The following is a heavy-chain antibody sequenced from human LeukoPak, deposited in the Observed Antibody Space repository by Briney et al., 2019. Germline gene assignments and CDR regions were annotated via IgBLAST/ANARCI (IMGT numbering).Heavy chain of an antibody. Sequence: AASVKVSCKASGYTFSGYYMHWVRQAPGQGLEWMGWINPNSGGTKYAQKFQGRVTMTRDTSISTAYMQLSRLRSDDTAVYYCAREAETTLNWFDPWGQGTLVTVSS. CDR1: GYTFSGYY. CDR2: INPNSGGT. J-gene: IGHJ5*02. V-gene: IGHV1-2*02. D-gene: IGHD1-1*01. CDR3: AREAETTLNWFDP.